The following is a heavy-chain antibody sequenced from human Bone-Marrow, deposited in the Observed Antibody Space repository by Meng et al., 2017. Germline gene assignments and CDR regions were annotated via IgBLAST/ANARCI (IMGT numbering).Heavy chain of an antibody. V-gene: IGHV1-2*02. CDR2: INPNSGGT. Sequence: ASVKVSCKASGYTFTGYYMHWVRQAPGQGLEWMGWINPNSGGTNYAQKFQGRVTMTRDTSISTAYMELSRLRSDDTAVYYCARDLGLFPYYYGMDVWGQGTMVTVSS. D-gene: IGHD2-21*01. J-gene: IGHJ6*02. CDR3: ARDLGLFPYYYGMDV. CDR1: GYTFTGYY.